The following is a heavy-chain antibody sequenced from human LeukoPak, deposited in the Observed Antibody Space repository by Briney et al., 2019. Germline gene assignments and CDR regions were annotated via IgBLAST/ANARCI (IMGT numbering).Heavy chain of an antibody. J-gene: IGHJ3*02. CDR3: AKVYGDYSAFDI. CDR2: ISYDGSNK. V-gene: IGHV3-30*18. D-gene: IGHD4-17*01. Sequence: EXGGSLRLSCAASGFTFSSYGMHWVRQAPGKGLEWVAVISYDGSNKYYADSVKGRFTISRDNSQNTLYLQMNSLRAEDTAVYYCAKVYGDYSAFDIWGQGTMVTVSS. CDR1: GFTFSSYG.